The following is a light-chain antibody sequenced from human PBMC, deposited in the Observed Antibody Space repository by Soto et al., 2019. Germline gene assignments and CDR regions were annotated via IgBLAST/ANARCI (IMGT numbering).Light chain of an antibody. CDR3: QQSYTTPIT. V-gene: IGKV3-15*01. J-gene: IGKJ5*01. CDR2: GAS. CDR1: QSVTYN. Sequence: ETTLTQSPATLSASPGERVTLSCRATQSVTYNLAWYQQKPGQAPRLLIYGASTRPTGIPARFTGSGSGTDFTLTISSLQPEDFATYFCQQSYTTPITFGQGTRLEIK.